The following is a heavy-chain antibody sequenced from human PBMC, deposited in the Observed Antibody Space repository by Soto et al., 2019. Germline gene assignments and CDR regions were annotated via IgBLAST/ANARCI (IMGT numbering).Heavy chain of an antibody. CDR3: ARQGSSSSAYYFDF. D-gene: IGHD6-6*01. J-gene: IGHJ4*02. Sequence: SETLSLTCTVSGVSIRSGGFYWNWIRQLPGKGLEWVGYIDYSGSTYSTPSLNSRATISVDTSKNQFSLNVRSLTAADTAVYYCARQGSSSSAYYFDFWGQGTLVTVSS. CDR1: GVSIRSGGFY. V-gene: IGHV4-31*03. CDR2: IDYSGST.